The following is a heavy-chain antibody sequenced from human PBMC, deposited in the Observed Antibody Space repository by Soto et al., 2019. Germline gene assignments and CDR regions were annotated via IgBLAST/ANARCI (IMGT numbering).Heavy chain of an antibody. CDR1: GGAVSSGTYY. J-gene: IGHJ5*02. Sequence: TWETLSLTCTVSGGAVSSGTYYWSWIRQPPGKGLEWIGHIYFTGSTNCNPSLKSRVTMSLDTSRNQFSLKLSSVTAADTAVYYCTRGPPRVQWFDPWGLGTLVTVSS. CDR3: TRGPPRVQWFDP. V-gene: IGHV4-61*01. CDR2: IYFTGST.